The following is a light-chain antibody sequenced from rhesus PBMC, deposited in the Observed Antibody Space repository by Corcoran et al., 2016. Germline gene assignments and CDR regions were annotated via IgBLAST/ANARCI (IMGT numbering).Light chain of an antibody. Sequence: DIQMTQSPSSLSASVGDTVTITCRASQGISSWLAWYQQKPGNAPKLLIYKASSLQSGVPSRFSGSGSGTDFTLALRSLQSEDFATDYWQQYSSRPLTFGGGTKVELK. V-gene: IGKV1-22*01. J-gene: IGKJ4*01. CDR1: QGISSW. CDR2: KAS. CDR3: QQYSSRPLT.